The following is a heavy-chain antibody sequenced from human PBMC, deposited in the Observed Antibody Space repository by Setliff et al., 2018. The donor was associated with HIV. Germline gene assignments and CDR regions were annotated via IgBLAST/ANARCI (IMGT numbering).Heavy chain of an antibody. CDR3: AKEERAADSGSYYSSRWFDR. D-gene: IGHD1-26*01. CDR1: GFTFSSYA. J-gene: IGHJ5*02. CDR2: INSNGGST. V-gene: IGHV3-23*01. Sequence: PGGSLRLSCAASGFTFSSYAMSWVRQAPGKGLEWVSTINSNGGSTYYADSVKGRFTISRDNSKNTLSLQMNSLRVEDTAVYYCAKEERAADSGSYYSSRWFDRWGQGTLVTVSS.